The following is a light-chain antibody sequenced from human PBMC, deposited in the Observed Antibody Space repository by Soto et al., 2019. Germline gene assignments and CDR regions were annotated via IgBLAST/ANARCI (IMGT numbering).Light chain of an antibody. CDR3: SSYTNINTRACV. V-gene: IGLV2-14*01. CDR2: EVT. J-gene: IGLJ1*01. CDR1: SGGIGSYNR. Sequence: QSALTQPASVSGSPGQSITISCTGTSGGIGSYNRVSWYQQHPGKAPKLIIYEVTDRPSGVSNRFSGSKSGNTASLTISGLQAEDEAEYYCSSYTNINTRACVFXTGTKLTVL.